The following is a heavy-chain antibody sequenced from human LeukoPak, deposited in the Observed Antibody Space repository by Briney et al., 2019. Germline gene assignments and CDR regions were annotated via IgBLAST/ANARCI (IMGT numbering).Heavy chain of an antibody. J-gene: IGHJ5*02. CDR3: ARQYCSSSRCYSVEWFDP. CDR1: GGSISSYY. Sequence: ASETLSLTCTVSGGSISSYYWSWIRQPPGKGLECIGYIYYSGSTYYNPSLKSRVTISVDTSKNQFSLKLSSVTAADTAVYYCARQYCSSSRCYSVEWFDPWGQGTLVTVSS. CDR2: IYYSGST. D-gene: IGHD2-15*01. V-gene: IGHV4-59*08.